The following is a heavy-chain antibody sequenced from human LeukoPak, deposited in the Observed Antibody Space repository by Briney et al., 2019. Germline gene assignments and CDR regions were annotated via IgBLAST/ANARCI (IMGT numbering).Heavy chain of an antibody. CDR1: GFTVSSNY. J-gene: IGHJ6*02. Sequence: GGSLRLSCAASGFTVSSNYMSWVRQAPGKGLEWVSVIYSGGSTYYADSVKGRFTISRDNSKNTLYLQMNSLRAEDTAVYYCARDSPPGSRSWYGMDVWGQGTSVTVSS. D-gene: IGHD6-13*01. CDR2: IYSGGST. CDR3: ARDSPPGSRSWYGMDV. V-gene: IGHV3-66*01.